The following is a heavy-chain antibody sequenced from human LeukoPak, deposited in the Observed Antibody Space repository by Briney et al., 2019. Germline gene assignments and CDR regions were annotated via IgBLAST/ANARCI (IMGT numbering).Heavy chain of an antibody. D-gene: IGHD3-10*01. Sequence: SETLSLTCTVSGGSLISYHWSWIRQPAGKGLEWIGRIYSSGSTNYSPSLKSRVTMSVDTSKNQFSLKLSSVTAADTALYYCARATSGTYYYFDSWGRGTLVTVSS. CDR2: IYSSGST. J-gene: IGHJ4*02. CDR1: GGSLISYH. CDR3: ARATSGTYYYFDS. V-gene: IGHV4-4*07.